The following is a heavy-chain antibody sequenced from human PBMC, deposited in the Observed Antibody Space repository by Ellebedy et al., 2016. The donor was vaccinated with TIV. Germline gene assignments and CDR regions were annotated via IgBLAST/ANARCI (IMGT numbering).Heavy chain of an antibody. CDR1: AFTFSRYW. Sequence: GESLKISCAASAFTFSRYWMYWVRQAPGKGLVWVSRTKYDGSITTYADSVKGRFTISRDNAKNTLYLQMNSLRAEDTALYFCARDSEDAGPALDYWGQGNLVTVSS. D-gene: IGHD2-15*01. CDR3: ARDSEDAGPALDY. CDR2: TKYDGSIT. J-gene: IGHJ4*02. V-gene: IGHV3-74*01.